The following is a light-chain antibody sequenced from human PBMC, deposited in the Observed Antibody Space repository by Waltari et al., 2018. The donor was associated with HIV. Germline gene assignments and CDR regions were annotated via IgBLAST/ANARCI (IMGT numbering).Light chain of an antibody. CDR2: AES. CDR3: QQPSRNPLTWT. V-gene: IGKV1-12*01. J-gene: IGKJ1*01. Sequence: DMQLTQSTYSVSASVGDRVTITCRTSLTTNRRLAWYQQKTGTAPKLLIYAESTLQSGVTSRCSGGGACADFTITIISLQPEDFATYYCQQPSRNPLTWTFGQGTKVELK. CDR1: LTTNRR.